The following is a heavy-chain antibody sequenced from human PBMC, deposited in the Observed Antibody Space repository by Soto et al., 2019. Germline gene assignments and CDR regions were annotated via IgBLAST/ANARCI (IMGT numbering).Heavy chain of an antibody. D-gene: IGHD6-13*01. CDR3: AGDWAAAGPFDY. CDR1: GYTFTSYG. V-gene: IGHV1-18*01. CDR2: ISAYNGNT. J-gene: IGHJ4*02. Sequence: QVQLVQSGAEVKKPGASVKVSCKASGYTFTSYGISWVRQAPGQGLEWMGWISAYNGNTNYAQKVQGRVTMTTDTSTTTADKELRSLRSDDTAVDYCAGDWAAAGPFDYWGQGTLVTVSS.